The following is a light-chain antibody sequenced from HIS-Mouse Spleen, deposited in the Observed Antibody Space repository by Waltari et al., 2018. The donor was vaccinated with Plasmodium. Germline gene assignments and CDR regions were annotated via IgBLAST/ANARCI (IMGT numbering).Light chain of an antibody. J-gene: IGKJ2*01. CDR3: QQYGSSPYT. Sequence: GTLSLSPGERATLSCRASQSVSSSYLAWYQQKPGQAPRLLIYGASSRATGIPDFTLTISRLEPEDFAVYYCQQYGSSPYTFGQGTKLEIK. CDR1: QSVSSSY. CDR2: GAS. V-gene: IGKV3-20*01.